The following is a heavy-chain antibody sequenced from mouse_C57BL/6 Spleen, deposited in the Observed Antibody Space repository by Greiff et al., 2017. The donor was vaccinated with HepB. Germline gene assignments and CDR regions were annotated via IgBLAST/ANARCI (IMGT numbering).Heavy chain of an antibody. CDR1: GYTFTSYG. CDR3: ARGGSNHGDYAMDY. J-gene: IGHJ4*01. V-gene: IGHV1-81*01. CDR2: IYPRSGNT. Sequence: SGAELARPGASVKLSCKASGYTFTSYGISWVKQRTGQGLEWIGEIYPRSGNTYYNEKFKGKATLTADKSSSTAYMELRSLTSEDSAVYFCARGGSNHGDYAMDYWGQGTSVTVSS. D-gene: IGHD1-1*01.